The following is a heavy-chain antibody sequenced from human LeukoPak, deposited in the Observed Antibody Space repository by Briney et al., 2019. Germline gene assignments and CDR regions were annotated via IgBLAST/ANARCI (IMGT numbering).Heavy chain of an antibody. CDR3: ARGWYDFDY. Sequence: SETLSLTCAVYGGSFSGYYWSWIRQPPGKGLEWIGEINHSGSTNYNPSLKSRVTISVDTSKNQFSLKLSSVTAADTAMYYCARGWYDFDYWGQGTLVTVS. CDR1: GGSFSGYY. CDR2: INHSGST. J-gene: IGHJ4*02. D-gene: IGHD1-14*01. V-gene: IGHV4-34*01.